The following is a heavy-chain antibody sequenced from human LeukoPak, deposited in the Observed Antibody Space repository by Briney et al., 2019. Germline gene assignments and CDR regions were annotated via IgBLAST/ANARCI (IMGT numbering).Heavy chain of an antibody. CDR2: ISSSGSTI. CDR1: GFTFSSYE. J-gene: IGHJ3*02. Sequence: GGSLRLSCAASGFTFSSYEMNWVRQAPGKGLEWVSYISSSGSTIYYADSVKGRFTISRGNAKNSLYLQMNSLRAEDTAVYYCARDNYDSSGYYRRDAFDIWGQGTMVTVSS. CDR3: ARDNYDSSGYYRRDAFDI. V-gene: IGHV3-48*03. D-gene: IGHD3-22*01.